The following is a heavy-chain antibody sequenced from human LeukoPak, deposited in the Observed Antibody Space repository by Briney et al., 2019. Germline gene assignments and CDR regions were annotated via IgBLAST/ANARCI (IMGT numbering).Heavy chain of an antibody. CDR1: GDSISSFYY. CDR2: THYSGST. D-gene: IGHD3-10*01. Sequence: SSETLSLTCTVSGDSISSFYYWNWIRQPPGKGLEWIGYTHYSGSTHYNPSLKSRVTISVDTTKEKFTLKLSSVTSADTAVYYCASRSGRSYYGLDVRGQGTTVTVSS. CDR3: ASRSGRSYYGLDV. J-gene: IGHJ6*02. V-gene: IGHV4-59*01.